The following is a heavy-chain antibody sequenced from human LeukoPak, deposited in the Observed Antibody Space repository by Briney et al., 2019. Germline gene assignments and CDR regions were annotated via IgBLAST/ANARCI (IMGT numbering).Heavy chain of an antibody. CDR1: GGSFSGYY. D-gene: IGHD2-2*01. Sequence: SGTLSLTCAVYGGSFSGYYWSWIRQPPGKGLEWIGEINHSGSTNYNPSLKSRVTISVDTSKNQFSLKLSAVTAADTAVYYCARTLTIAHLQVVPAAMDYYYYYGMDVWGQGTTVTVSS. CDR3: ARTLTIAHLQVVPAAMDYYYYYGMDV. J-gene: IGHJ6*02. CDR2: INHSGST. V-gene: IGHV4-34*01.